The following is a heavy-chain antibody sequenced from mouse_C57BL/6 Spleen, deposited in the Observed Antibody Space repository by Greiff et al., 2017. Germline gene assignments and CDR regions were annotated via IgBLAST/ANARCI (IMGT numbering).Heavy chain of an antibody. D-gene: IGHD4-1*02. CDR3: ARYGSPTGTDY. V-gene: IGHV1-26*01. CDR2: INPNNGGT. Sequence: EVQLQQSGPELVKPGASVKISCKASGYTFTDYYMNWVKQSHGKSLEWIGDINPNNGGTSYNQKCKGKATLTVDKSSSTAYMELRSLTSEDSAVYYCARYGSPTGTDYWGQGTTLTVSS. CDR1: GYTFTDYY. J-gene: IGHJ2*01.